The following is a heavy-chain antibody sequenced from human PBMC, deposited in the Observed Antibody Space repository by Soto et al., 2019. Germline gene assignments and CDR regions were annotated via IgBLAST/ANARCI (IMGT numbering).Heavy chain of an antibody. D-gene: IGHD6-13*01. Sequence: QVQLVQSGAEVKKPGASVKVSCKAFGYTFTSYYMHWVRQAPGQGPEWMATINPNSGSTNYAKKFRRRVTMTRATSTRTVYVELSSLRSEDTAIYYCARVQEDMYSSSFVDYGMDVWGQGTTVTVSS. J-gene: IGHJ6*02. V-gene: IGHV1-46*01. CDR2: INPNSGST. CDR3: ARVQEDMYSSSFVDYGMDV. CDR1: GYTFTSYY.